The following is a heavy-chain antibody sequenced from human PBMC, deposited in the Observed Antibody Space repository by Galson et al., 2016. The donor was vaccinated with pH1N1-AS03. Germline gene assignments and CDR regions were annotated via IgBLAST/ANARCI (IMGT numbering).Heavy chain of an antibody. D-gene: IGHD3-3*01. Sequence: ETLSLTCAVSGYSISSGYYWGWIRQPPGKGLEWIGSIYHSGSTYYNPSLMSRVTISVDTSKHRFSLKVTSVTAADTAVYYCARVGKYFDFWSGYSDFDYWGQGTLVTVSS. CDR2: IYHSGST. J-gene: IGHJ4*02. V-gene: IGHV4-38-2*01. CDR3: ARVGKYFDFWSGYSDFDY. CDR1: GYSISSGYY.